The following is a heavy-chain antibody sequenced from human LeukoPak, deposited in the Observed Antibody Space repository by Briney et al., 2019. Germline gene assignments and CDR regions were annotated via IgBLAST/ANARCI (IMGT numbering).Heavy chain of an antibody. CDR1: GFTFSSYS. Sequence: GGSLRFSGAASGFTFSSYSMNWFRKAPGKGLEWVSSISSSSSYKYYADSVKGRFTISRDNAKNSLYLQMNSLRAEDTAVYYCATRLPYYYDSSGDLLGYWGQGTLVTVSS. J-gene: IGHJ4*02. CDR2: ISSSSSYK. CDR3: ATRLPYYYDSSGDLLGY. V-gene: IGHV3-21*01. D-gene: IGHD3-22*01.